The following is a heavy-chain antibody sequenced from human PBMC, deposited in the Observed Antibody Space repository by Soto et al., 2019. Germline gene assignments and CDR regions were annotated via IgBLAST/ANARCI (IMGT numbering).Heavy chain of an antibody. CDR2: IYYSGST. D-gene: IGHD4-17*01. CDR1: GGSISSYY. Sequence: SETLSLTCTVSGGSISSYYWSWIRQPPGKGLEWIGYIYYSGSTNYNPSLKSRVTISVDTPKNQFSLKLSSVTAADTAVYYCARGRNDYGDYIWFDPWGQGTLVTVSS. V-gene: IGHV4-59*01. CDR3: ARGRNDYGDYIWFDP. J-gene: IGHJ5*02.